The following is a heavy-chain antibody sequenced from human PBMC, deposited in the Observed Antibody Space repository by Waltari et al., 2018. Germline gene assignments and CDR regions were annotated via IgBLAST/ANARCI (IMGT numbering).Heavy chain of an antibody. CDR3: ARGGRIFGESYGMDV. D-gene: IGHD3-10*01. J-gene: IGHJ6*02. V-gene: IGHV4-34*01. CDR2: INHSGST. CDR1: GGSFSGYY. Sequence: QVQLQQWGAGLLKPSETLSLTCAVYGGSFSGYYWSWIRQPPGKGLEWIGEINHSGSTNYNPSLKSRVTISVDTSKNQFSPKLSSVTAADTAVYYCARGGRIFGESYGMDVWGQGTTVTVSS.